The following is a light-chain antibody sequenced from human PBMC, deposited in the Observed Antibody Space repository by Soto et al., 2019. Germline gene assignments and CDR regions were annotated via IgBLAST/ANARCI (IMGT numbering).Light chain of an antibody. CDR2: YAS. J-gene: IGKJ1*01. Sequence: DVQMTQSPSTLSASVGDRVTITCRASQSISKHLAWYQLRPGKAPRLLIYYASTLDRGVPSRFSGSGSGTVFTLSIISLQPDDFATYYCQQYASFSPAFGQGTKVGI. CDR3: QQYASFSPA. V-gene: IGKV1-5*01. CDR1: QSISKH.